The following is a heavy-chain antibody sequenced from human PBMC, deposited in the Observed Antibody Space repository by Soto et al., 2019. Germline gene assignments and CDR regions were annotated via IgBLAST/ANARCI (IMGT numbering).Heavy chain of an antibody. CDR1: GGSIANGAYY. CDR2: IYYSGTT. V-gene: IGHV4-39*01. CDR3: VRKQTGVAGAFDY. J-gene: IGHJ4*02. Sequence: QLQLQASGPGLVQPSETLSLTCTVSGGSIANGAYYWNWIRQSPGKGLEWIGNIYYSGTTYYNPSLESRLTISVDTSTNQFSLRLCSVTAADTAVYYCVRKQTGVAGAFDYWGQGTLVTVSS. D-gene: IGHD2-15*01.